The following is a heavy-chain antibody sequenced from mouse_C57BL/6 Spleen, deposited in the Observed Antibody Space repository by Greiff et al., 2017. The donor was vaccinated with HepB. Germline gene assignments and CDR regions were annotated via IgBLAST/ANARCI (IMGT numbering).Heavy chain of an antibody. CDR3: ATCIRDGYYVGYFDV. V-gene: IGHV1-39*01. D-gene: IGHD2-3*01. CDR2: INPNYGTT. Sequence: VQLKESGPELVKPGASVKISCKASGYSFTDYNMNWVKQSNGKSLEWIGVINPNYGTTSYNQKFKGKATLTVDQSSSTAYMQLNSLTSEDAAVYYCATCIRDGYYVGYFDVWGTGTTVTVSS. J-gene: IGHJ1*03. CDR1: GYSFTDYN.